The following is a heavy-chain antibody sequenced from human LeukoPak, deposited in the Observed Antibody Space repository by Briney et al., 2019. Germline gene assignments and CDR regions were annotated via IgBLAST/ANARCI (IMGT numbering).Heavy chain of an antibody. Sequence: SETLSLTCAVYGGSFSGYYWSWIRQPPGKGLEWIGEINHSGSTNYNPSLKSRVTISVDTSKNQFSLKLSSVTAADTAVYYCARIVLGSDGWFDPWGQGTLVTVSS. CDR3: ARIVLGSDGWFDP. V-gene: IGHV4-34*01. J-gene: IGHJ5*02. CDR2: INHSGST. CDR1: GGSFSGYY. D-gene: IGHD2-8*02.